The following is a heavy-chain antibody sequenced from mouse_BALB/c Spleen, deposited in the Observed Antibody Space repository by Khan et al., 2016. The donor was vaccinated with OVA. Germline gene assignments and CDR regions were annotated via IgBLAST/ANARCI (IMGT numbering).Heavy chain of an antibody. D-gene: IGHD1-1*02. CDR2: ISSGGSYT. CDR1: GFTFSPYG. J-gene: IGHJ3*01. CDR3: TRRADYYNSEVFAY. V-gene: IGHV5-6*01. Sequence: EVQGVESGGDLVKPGGSLKLSCAASGFTFSPYGMSWVRQNPDKRLEWVANISSGGSYTYYVDSVKGRFTISRDNAQNTLELQMSSLKSEDTAMYYGTRRADYYNSEVFAYWGQGTLVTVSA.